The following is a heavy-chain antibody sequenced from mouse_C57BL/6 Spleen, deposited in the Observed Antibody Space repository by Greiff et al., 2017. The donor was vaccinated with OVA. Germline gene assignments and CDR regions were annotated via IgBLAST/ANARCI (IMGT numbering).Heavy chain of an antibody. Sequence: EVKLVESGPELVKPGASVKIPCKASGYTFTDYNMDWVKQSHGKSLEWIGDINPNNGGTIYNQKFKGKATLTVDKSSSTAYMELRSLTSEDTAVYYCARLGDYGNYGYYAMDYWGQGTSVTVSS. V-gene: IGHV1-18*01. J-gene: IGHJ4*01. CDR3: ARLGDYGNYGYYAMDY. D-gene: IGHD2-1*01. CDR2: INPNNGGT. CDR1: GYTFTDYN.